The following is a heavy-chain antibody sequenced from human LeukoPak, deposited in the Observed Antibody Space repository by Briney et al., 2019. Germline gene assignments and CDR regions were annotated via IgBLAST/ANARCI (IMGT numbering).Heavy chain of an antibody. J-gene: IGHJ3*02. D-gene: IGHD3-9*01. CDR2: IKQDGGEK. CDR1: GFPFSSYW. CDR3: VKTMTGYFSDGFDI. Sequence: GGSLRLSCAASGFPFSSYWMSWVRQAPGKGLEWVANIKQDGGEKFYVDSVKGRFTISRDNAKNSLYLQMNSLRAEDTAVYWCVKTMTGYFSDGFDIWGQGTMVTVSS. V-gene: IGHV3-7*03.